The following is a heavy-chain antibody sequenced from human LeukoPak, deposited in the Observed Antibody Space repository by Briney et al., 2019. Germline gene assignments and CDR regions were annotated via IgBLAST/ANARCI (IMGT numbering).Heavy chain of an antibody. CDR3: ARHLDYGGNSGYFDY. Sequence: PSELLSFTCTVSGGAISSYDWSWIRQPPGKGLEWIGYIYNSGSTNYNPSLKSRVTISVDTSKNQFSLKLRSVTATDTAVYYCARHLDYGGNSGYFDYWGQGTLVTVSS. CDR1: GGAISSYD. V-gene: IGHV4-59*08. D-gene: IGHD4-23*01. CDR2: IYNSGST. J-gene: IGHJ4*02.